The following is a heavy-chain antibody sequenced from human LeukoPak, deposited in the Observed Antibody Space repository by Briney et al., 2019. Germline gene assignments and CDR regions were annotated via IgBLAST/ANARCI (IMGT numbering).Heavy chain of an antibody. Sequence: GSSVKVSCKASGGTFSSYAISWVRQAPGQGLEWMGRIIPILGIANYAQKFQGRVTVTADKSTSTAYMELSSLRPEDTAVYYCARDSSGYYYYGMDVWGQGTTVTVSS. CDR3: ARDSSGYYYYGMDV. D-gene: IGHD6-19*01. CDR1: GGTFSSYA. V-gene: IGHV1-69*04. CDR2: IIPILGIA. J-gene: IGHJ6*02.